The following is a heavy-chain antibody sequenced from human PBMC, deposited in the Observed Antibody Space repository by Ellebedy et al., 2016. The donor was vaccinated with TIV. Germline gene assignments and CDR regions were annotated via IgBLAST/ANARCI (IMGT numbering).Heavy chain of an antibody. D-gene: IGHD6-25*01. V-gene: IGHV3-7*01. CDR2: MRQDGREE. CDR1: GFILSTYW. CDR3: ARENGYYFDH. Sequence: PGGSLRLSCAASGFILSTYWMNWVRQAPGKGPEWVASMRQDGREEYFVDSVKGRITICRDNTKNSLYLQVNSLRAEDTAVYFCARENGYYFDHWGQGTLVIVSS. J-gene: IGHJ4*02.